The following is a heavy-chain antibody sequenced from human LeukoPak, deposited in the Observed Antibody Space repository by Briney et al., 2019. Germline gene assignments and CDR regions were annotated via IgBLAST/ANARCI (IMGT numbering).Heavy chain of an antibody. Sequence: GGSLRLSCAASGFTFSSYGMHWVRQAPGKGLEWVSAISGSGGSTYYADSVKGRFTISRDNSKNTLYLQMNSLRAEDTAVYYCAKYGGNFPFDYWGQGTLVTVSS. CDR1: GFTFSSYG. V-gene: IGHV3-23*01. J-gene: IGHJ4*02. D-gene: IGHD4-23*01. CDR3: AKYGGNFPFDY. CDR2: ISGSGGST.